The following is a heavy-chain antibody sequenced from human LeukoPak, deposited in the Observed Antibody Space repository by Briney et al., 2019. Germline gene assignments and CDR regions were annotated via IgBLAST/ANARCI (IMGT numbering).Heavy chain of an antibody. CDR2: IYYSGST. J-gene: IGHJ3*02. CDR3: ARDLGYGDYGGAFDI. CDR1: GGSINTGGYY. V-gene: IGHV4-31*11. Sequence: PSETLSLTCAVSGGSINTGGYYWSWIRQHPGKGLEWIGYIYYSGSTYYNPSLKSRVTISVDTSKNQFSLKLSSVTAADTAVYYCARDLGYGDYGGAFDIWGQGTMVTVSS. D-gene: IGHD4-17*01.